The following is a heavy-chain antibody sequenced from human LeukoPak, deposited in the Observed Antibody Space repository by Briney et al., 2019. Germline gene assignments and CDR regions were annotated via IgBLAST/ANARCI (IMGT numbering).Heavy chain of an antibody. CDR1: GFTFSSYW. CDR2: INSDGSST. Sequence: GGSLRLSCAASGFTFSSYWMHWVRQAPGKGLVWVSRINSDGSSTSYADSVKGRFTISRDNAKNTLYLQMNSLRAEDTAVYYCALDSSSWYSADAFDIWGQGTMVTVSS. CDR3: ALDSSSWYSADAFDI. V-gene: IGHV3-74*01. J-gene: IGHJ3*02. D-gene: IGHD6-13*01.